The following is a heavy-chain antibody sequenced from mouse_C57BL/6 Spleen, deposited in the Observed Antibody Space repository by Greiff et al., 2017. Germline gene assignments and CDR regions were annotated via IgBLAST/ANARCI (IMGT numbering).Heavy chain of an antibody. V-gene: IGHV1-81*01. CDR1: GYTFTSYG. J-gene: IGHJ2*01. CDR2: IYPRSGNT. CDR3: SGGGYPYYFDY. Sequence: LVESGAELARPGASVKLSCKASGYTFTSYGISWVKQRTGQGLEWIGEIYPRSGNTYYNEKFKGKATLTADKSSSTAYMELRSLTSEDSAVYFCSGGGYPYYFDYWGQGTTLTVSS.